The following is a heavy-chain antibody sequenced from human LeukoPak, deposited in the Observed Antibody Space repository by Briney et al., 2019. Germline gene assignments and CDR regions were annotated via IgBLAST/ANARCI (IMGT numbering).Heavy chain of an antibody. Sequence: GESLKISCKVSGYSFTNYCIGWVRQMPGKGLEWMGIIYPGDSDTRYRPSFQAQVTISVDKSITTAYLQWSSLQAPDTAMYYCARRSGIGGSCYYHDYWGQGTLVTVSS. CDR3: ARRSGIGGSCYYHDY. V-gene: IGHV5-51*01. CDR1: GYSFTNYC. D-gene: IGHD3-22*01. CDR2: IYPGDSDT. J-gene: IGHJ4*02.